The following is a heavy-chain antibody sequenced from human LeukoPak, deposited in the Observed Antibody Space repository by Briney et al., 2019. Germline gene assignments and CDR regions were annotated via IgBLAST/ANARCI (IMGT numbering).Heavy chain of an antibody. V-gene: IGHV1-46*01. CDR2: VNPSGGST. J-gene: IGHJ4*02. D-gene: IGHD1-14*01. CDR3: ARGANRGRTEYAPPLI. CDR1: GYTFISYY. Sequence: GASVKVSCKASGYTFISYYMHWVRQAPGQGLEWMGIVNPSGGSTSYAQKFQGRVTMTRDTSTSTVYMELSSLRSEDTAVYYCARGANRGRTEYAPPLIWGRGPLFTVSS.